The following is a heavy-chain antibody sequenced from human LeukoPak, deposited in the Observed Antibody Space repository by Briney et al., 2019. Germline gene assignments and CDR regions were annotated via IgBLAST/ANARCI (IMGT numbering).Heavy chain of an antibody. J-gene: IGHJ5*02. CDR1: GGSISSYY. Sequence: SETLSLTCTVSGGSISSYYWSWIRQPPGKGLEWIGYIYYSGSTNYNPSLKSRVTISVDTSKNQFSLKLSSVTAADTAVYYCARRSSGSYDGRFDPWGLGTLVTVSS. D-gene: IGHD3-10*01. V-gene: IGHV4-59*12. CDR3: ARRSSGSYDGRFDP. CDR2: IYYSGST.